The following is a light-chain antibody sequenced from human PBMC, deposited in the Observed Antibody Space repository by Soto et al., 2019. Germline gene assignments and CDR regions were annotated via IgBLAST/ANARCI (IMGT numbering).Light chain of an antibody. V-gene: IGLV1-40*01. CDR3: QSYDSSLSGPV. J-gene: IGLJ3*02. CDR1: SSSIGAGYD. Sequence: QSVLTQPPSVSGAPGQRVTISCAGSSSSIGAGYDVHWYRQLPGTAPKLLIFGNDNRPSGVPDRFSGSKSGTSASLAITGLQAEDEADDYCQSYDSSLSGPVFGGGTKLTVL. CDR2: GND.